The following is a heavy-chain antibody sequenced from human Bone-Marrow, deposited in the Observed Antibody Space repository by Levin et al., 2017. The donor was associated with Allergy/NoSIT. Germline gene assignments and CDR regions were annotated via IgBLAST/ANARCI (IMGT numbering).Heavy chain of an antibody. CDR1: GITFSSYW. D-gene: IGHD3-10*01. Sequence: HPGGSLRLSCAASGITFSSYWMHWVRQAPGKGLVWVSRINSDGSYTNYADSVKGRFTISRDNAKNTLYLQINSLRAEDTAVYYCAAGFGVWGQGTLVTVSS. CDR2: INSDGSYT. V-gene: IGHV3-74*01. J-gene: IGHJ4*02. CDR3: AAGFGV.